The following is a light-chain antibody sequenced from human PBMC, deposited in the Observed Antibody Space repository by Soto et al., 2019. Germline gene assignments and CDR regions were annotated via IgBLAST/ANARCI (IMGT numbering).Light chain of an antibody. CDR3: QQYGTSPFT. J-gene: IGKJ3*01. V-gene: IGKV3-20*01. Sequence: EIVLTQFPGTLSLSPGERATLSCRASQSVSSSYLAWYQQKPGQAPRLLVHGTSSRAAGIPDRFSGSGSGTDFTLTISRLGPEDFAVYYCQQYGTSPFTFGPGTKLDIK. CDR1: QSVSSSY. CDR2: GTS.